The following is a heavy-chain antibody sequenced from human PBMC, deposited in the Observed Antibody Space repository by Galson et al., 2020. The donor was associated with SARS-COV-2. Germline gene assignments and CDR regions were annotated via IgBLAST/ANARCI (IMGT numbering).Heavy chain of an antibody. D-gene: IGHD1-26*01. CDR3: ARANWRYSGSYYYYGMEV. J-gene: IGHJ6*02. Sequence: KLSCKASGGTFSSYAISWVRQAPGQGLEWMGGIIPIFGTANYAQKFPGRVTITANESTSTAYMERSSLRSEDTAVYYCARANWRYSGSYYYYGMEVWGQGTTVTVAS. CDR2: IIPIFGTA. CDR1: GGTFSSYA. V-gene: IGHV1-69*01.